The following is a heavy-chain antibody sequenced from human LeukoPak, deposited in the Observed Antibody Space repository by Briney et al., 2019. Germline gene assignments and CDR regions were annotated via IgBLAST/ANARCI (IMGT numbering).Heavy chain of an antibody. J-gene: IGHJ4*02. CDR3: ARHETSSDFDY. CDR1: GDSVSRNNVA. Sequence: SQTLSLTCAISGDSVSRNNVAWNWLRQSPSRGLEWLGRTYCRSKLFNDYAVSVKSRITINPDTSKNHFSLQLNSVTPEDTAVYYCARHETSSDFDYWGQGTLVTVSS. D-gene: IGHD6-6*01. V-gene: IGHV6-1*01. CDR2: TYCRSKLFN.